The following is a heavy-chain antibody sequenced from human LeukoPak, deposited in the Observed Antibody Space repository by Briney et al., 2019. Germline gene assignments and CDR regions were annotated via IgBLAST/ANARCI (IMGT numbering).Heavy chain of an antibody. D-gene: IGHD6-19*01. Sequence: GGSLRLSCAASGFTFYDYTMRCVPEAPGKGVEGVAKMKEDGSDIHYVDSVRGRFSISRANAKDSRYLQMNSLRVDDTAVYYCARGGAVAGMFDPWGQGTQVTVSS. CDR1: GFTFYDYT. CDR2: MKEDGSDI. V-gene: IGHV3-7*01. CDR3: ARGGAVAGMFDP. J-gene: IGHJ5*02.